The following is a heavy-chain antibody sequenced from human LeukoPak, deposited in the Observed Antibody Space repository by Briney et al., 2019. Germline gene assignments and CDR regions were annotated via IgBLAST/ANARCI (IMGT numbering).Heavy chain of an antibody. Sequence: SETLSLTCTVSGGSISSYYWSWIRQPPGKGLEWIGYIYYSGSTIYNPSLKSRVTISVDTSKNQFSLKLSSVTAADTAVYYCAAYGGGRDYFDYWGQGTLVTVSS. J-gene: IGHJ4*02. V-gene: IGHV4-59*08. CDR2: IYYSGST. CDR3: AAYGGGRDYFDY. D-gene: IGHD2-15*01. CDR1: GGSISSYY.